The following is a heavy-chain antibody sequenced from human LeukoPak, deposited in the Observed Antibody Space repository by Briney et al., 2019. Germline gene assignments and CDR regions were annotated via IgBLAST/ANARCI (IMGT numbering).Heavy chain of an antibody. CDR3: ASLNWDPTAI. CDR2: LNWNGGTT. CDR1: GFPFDEYG. J-gene: IGHJ4*02. Sequence: GGSLRLSCEVSGFPFDEYGMRWVRQPPGKGLEWVSCLNWNGGTTGYADSVKGRFTISRDNAKNSLYLQMNSLRAEDTAVYYCASLNWDPTAIWGQGTLVTVSS. V-gene: IGHV3-20*04. D-gene: IGHD7-27*01.